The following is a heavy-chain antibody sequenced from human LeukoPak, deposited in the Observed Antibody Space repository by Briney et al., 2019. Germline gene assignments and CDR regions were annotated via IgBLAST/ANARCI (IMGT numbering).Heavy chain of an antibody. J-gene: IGHJ4*02. CDR3: ARDKKDYYGSGSSTRFDY. D-gene: IGHD3-10*01. CDR1: GGSISCGGYY. Sequence: KTSETLSLTCTVSGGSISCGGYYWRWIRQPPGRGLEWCGYLFYSGSTYYNPSLNSRVTISVDTSKNQFSLNLSSVTAADTAVYYCARDKKDYYGSGSSTRFDYWGQGTLVTVSS. V-gene: IGHV4-31*03. CDR2: LFYSGST.